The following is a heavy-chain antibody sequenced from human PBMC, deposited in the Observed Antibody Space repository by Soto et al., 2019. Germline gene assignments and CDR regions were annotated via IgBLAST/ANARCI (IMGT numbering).Heavy chain of an antibody. CDR2: IYSDGQT. V-gene: IGHV3-53*01. Sequence: PGGSLRLSCAASGTTVSTNYMSWVRQAPGKGLEWVSVIYSDGQTFYADSVRGRFTISRDNSKNTLSLQMNSLRAGDTAVYYCARAGGGGYYDISGYMGVWGQGTLVTVSS. J-gene: IGHJ4*02. D-gene: IGHD3-22*01. CDR1: GTTVSTNY. CDR3: ARAGGGGYYDISGYMGV.